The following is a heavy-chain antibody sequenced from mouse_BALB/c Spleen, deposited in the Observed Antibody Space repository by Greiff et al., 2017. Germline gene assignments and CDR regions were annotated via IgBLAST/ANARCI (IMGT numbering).Heavy chain of an antibody. D-gene: IGHD1-3*01. J-gene: IGHJ4*01. CDR2: IDPENGDT. CDR3: NSGNSLMDY. CDR1: GFNIKDYY. V-gene: IGHV14-4*02. Sequence: VQLQQSGAELVRSGASVKLSCTASGFNIKDYYMHWVKQRPEQGLEWIGWIDPENGDTEYAPKFQGKATMTADTSSNTAYLQLSSLTSEDTAVYYCNSGNSLMDYWGQGTSVTVSS.